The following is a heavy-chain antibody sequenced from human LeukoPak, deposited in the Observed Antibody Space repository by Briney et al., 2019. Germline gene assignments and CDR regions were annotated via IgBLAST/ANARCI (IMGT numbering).Heavy chain of an antibody. Sequence: GGSLRLSCAASGFTFSSYAMSWVRQAPGKGLEWVSAISGSGGSTYYADSVKGRFTISRDNSKNTLYLQMNSLRAEDTAVYYCAKAPANIVVVPAAIAAECFQHWGQGTLVTISS. D-gene: IGHD2-2*02. J-gene: IGHJ1*01. V-gene: IGHV3-23*01. CDR3: AKAPANIVVVPAAIAAECFQH. CDR1: GFTFSSYA. CDR2: ISGSGGST.